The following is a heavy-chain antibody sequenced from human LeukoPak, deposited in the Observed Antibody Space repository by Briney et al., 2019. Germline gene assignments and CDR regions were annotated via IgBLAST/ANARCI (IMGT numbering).Heavy chain of an antibody. CDR3: ARSYRVADGMDV. D-gene: IGHD1-14*01. CDR1: GYTFTGYY. CDR2: INPNSGGT. J-gene: IGHJ6*02. V-gene: IGHV1-2*02. Sequence: ASVKVSCKASGYTFTGYYIQWVRATPGQGLEWMGWINPNSGGTKFAQKFQGRVTMTRDTSINTAYMEVSRLTSDDTAVYYCARSYRVADGMDVWGQGTTVTVSS.